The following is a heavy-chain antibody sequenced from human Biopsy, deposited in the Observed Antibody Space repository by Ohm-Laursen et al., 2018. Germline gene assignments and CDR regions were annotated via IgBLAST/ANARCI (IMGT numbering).Heavy chain of an antibody. Sequence: SDTLSLTCTVSRGSISSYYWSWIQQPPGKGLEWIGYMSNSGSTNYNPSLKTRVTISLDTPKNQFSLKLNSVTAADTAVYYCARGDYFDSNGYFWFDPWGQGTLVTVSS. CDR3: ARGDYFDSNGYFWFDP. CDR1: RGSISSYY. V-gene: IGHV4-59*12. J-gene: IGHJ5*02. D-gene: IGHD3-22*01. CDR2: MSNSGST.